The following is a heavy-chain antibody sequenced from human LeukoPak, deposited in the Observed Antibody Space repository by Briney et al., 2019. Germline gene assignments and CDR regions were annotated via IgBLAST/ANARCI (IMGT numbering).Heavy chain of an antibody. V-gene: IGHV4-59*08. D-gene: IGHD3-10*01. CDR3: ARRGYYGSGSYALDY. J-gene: IGHJ4*02. CDR1: GGSISSYY. Sequence: SETPSLTCTVSGGSISSYYWSWIRQPPGKGLEWIGYIYYSGSTNYNPSLKSRVTISVDTSKNQFSLKLSSVTAADTAVYYCARRGYYGSGSYALDYWGQGTLVTVSS. CDR2: IYYSGST.